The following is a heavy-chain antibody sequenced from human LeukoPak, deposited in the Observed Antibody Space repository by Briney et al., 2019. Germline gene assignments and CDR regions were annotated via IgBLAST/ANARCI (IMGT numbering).Heavy chain of an antibody. CDR1: GGSISIYY. CDR2: IYYSGST. V-gene: IGHV4-59*01. CDR3: ARAKISSGWYYYGMDV. J-gene: IGHJ6*02. D-gene: IGHD6-19*01. Sequence: SETLSLTCTVSGGSISIYYWSWIRQPPGKGLEWIGYIYYSGSTNYNPSLKSRVTISVDTSKNQFSLKLSSVTAADTAVYYCARAKISSGWYYYGMDVWGQGTTVTVSS.